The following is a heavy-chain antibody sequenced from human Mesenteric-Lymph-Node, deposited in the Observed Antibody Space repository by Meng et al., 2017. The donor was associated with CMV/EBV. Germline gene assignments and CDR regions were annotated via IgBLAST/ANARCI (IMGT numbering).Heavy chain of an antibody. CDR3: ARLNYYGMDV. J-gene: IGHJ6*02. Sequence: GGSLRLSCAASEFTFSSYWMSWVRQAPGKGLEWVANINQDGSEKYYVDSVKGRFTISRDNAKNSLYLQMNSLRAEDTAVYYCARLNYYGMDVWGQGTTVTVSS. D-gene: IGHD3-16*01. CDR1: EFTFSSYW. V-gene: IGHV3-7*01. CDR2: INQDGSEK.